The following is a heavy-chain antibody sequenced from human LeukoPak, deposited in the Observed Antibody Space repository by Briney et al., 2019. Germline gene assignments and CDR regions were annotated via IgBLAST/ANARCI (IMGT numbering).Heavy chain of an antibody. CDR1: GFTFSSYS. Sequence: GGSLRLSCAASGFTFSSYSMNWVRQAPGKGLEWVSYITFSSSIIYYADSVKGRFTISRGNAKNSLFLQMNSLTAEDTAVYYCARDPYSGGYWNYYYYYMDVWGKGTTVTISS. V-gene: IGHV3-21*05. D-gene: IGHD1-26*01. CDR3: ARDPYSGGYWNYYYYYMDV. J-gene: IGHJ6*03. CDR2: ITFSSSII.